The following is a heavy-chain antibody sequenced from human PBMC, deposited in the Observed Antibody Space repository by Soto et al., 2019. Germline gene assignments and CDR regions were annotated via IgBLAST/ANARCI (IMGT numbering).Heavy chain of an antibody. J-gene: IGHJ4*02. CDR3: AKDRGITILGD. CDR1: GFTFSSYG. Sequence: GGSLRLSCAASGFTFSSYGMHWVRQAPGKGLEWVAVISYDGSNKYYADSVKGRFTISRDNSKNTLYLQMNSLRAEDTAGDYCAKDRGITILGDWGQGTLVTVSS. CDR2: ISYDGSNK. V-gene: IGHV3-30*18. D-gene: IGHD3-3*01.